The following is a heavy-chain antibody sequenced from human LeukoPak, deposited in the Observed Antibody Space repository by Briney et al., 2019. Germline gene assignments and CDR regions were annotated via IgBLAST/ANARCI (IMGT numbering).Heavy chain of an antibody. D-gene: IGHD3-22*01. J-gene: IGHJ4*02. CDR1: GSPFTGYY. CDR3: ARDSGYPYYFDY. Sequence: ASVKVSCKASGSPFTGYYIHWVRQAPGQGLEWMGWINTNSSGTSYAQKFKGRITMTRDTSISTAYIELSRLRSDDTAVYYCARDSGYPYYFDYWGLGTLVTVSS. V-gene: IGHV1-2*02. CDR2: INTNSSGT.